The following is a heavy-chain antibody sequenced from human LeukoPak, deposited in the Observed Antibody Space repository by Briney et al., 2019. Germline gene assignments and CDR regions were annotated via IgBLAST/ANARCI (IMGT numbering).Heavy chain of an antibody. Sequence: GGSLRLSCAASGFTFSTYGMHWVRQPPGKGLEWVAVVWSDGSNEYYADSVKGRFTISRDNSKNTLYLQMNSMRAEDTAMYYCAKDLAYYDIVDYWGQGTLVTVSS. CDR1: GFTFSTYG. J-gene: IGHJ4*02. CDR3: AKDLAYYDIVDY. V-gene: IGHV3-33*06. D-gene: IGHD3-22*01. CDR2: VWSDGSNE.